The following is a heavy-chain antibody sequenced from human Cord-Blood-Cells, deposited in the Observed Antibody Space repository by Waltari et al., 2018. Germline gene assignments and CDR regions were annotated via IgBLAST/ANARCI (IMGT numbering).Heavy chain of an antibody. CDR3: ARVHSIAARMYFDI. D-gene: IGHD6-6*01. CDR2: IIPIFGTA. Sequence: VQLVKSADEVKKPVSSVMVSRKVSGGTFSIYAISWVRQAPGQGLEWMGGIIPIFGTANYAQRFQGRVTITADKSTSTAYMEMSSLRSEDTAVYYCARVHSIAARMYFDIWGQGTMVTVSS. J-gene: IGHJ3*02. V-gene: IGHV1-69*06. CDR1: GGTFSIYA.